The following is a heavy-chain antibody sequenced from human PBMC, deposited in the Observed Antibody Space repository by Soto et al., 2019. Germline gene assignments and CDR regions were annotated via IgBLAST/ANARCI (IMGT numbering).Heavy chain of an antibody. CDR2: IYYSGST. V-gene: IGHV4-31*03. Sequence: PSETLSLTCTVSCGSISSGGYYWSWIRQHPGKGLEWIGYIYYSGSTYYNPSLKSRVTISVDTSKNQFSLKLSSVTAADTAVYYCARDEGLPSSYGMDVWGKGTTVTVSS. CDR3: ARDEGLPSSYGMDV. D-gene: IGHD2-21*02. CDR1: CGSISSGGYY. J-gene: IGHJ6*04.